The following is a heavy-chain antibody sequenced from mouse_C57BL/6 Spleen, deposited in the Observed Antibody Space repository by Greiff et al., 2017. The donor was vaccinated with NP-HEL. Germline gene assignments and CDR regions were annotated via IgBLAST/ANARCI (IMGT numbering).Heavy chain of an antibody. J-gene: IGHJ2*01. CDR1: GYTFTSYW. D-gene: IGHD2-5*01. CDR2: IHPNSGST. V-gene: IGHV1-64*01. Sequence: QVQLQQSGAELVKPGASVKLSCKASGYTFTSYWMHWVKQRPGQGLEWIGMIHPNSGSTNYNEKFKSKATLTVDKSSSTAYMQLSSLTSEDSAVYYCARKGGYSNCFDYWGQGTTLTVSS. CDR3: ARKGGYSNCFDY.